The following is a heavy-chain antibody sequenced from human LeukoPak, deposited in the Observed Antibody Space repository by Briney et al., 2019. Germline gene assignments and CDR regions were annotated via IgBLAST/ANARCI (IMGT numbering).Heavy chain of an antibody. D-gene: IGHD6-6*01. V-gene: IGHV3-23*01. Sequence: PGGSLRLSCAASGFTFSSYAMSWVRQAPGKGLEWVSAISGSGGSTYYADSVKGRFTISRDNSKNTLYLQMHSLRAEDTAVYYCAKGGTRISSSSDYWGQGTLVTVSS. J-gene: IGHJ4*02. CDR3: AKGGTRISSSSDY. CDR1: GFTFSSYA. CDR2: ISGSGGST.